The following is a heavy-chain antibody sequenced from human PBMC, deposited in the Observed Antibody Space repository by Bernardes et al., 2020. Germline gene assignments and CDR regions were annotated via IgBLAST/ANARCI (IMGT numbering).Heavy chain of an antibody. V-gene: IGHV3-33*01. CDR2: IWHDGSRE. J-gene: IGHJ5*01. CDR3: ATEDGEWLES. Sequence: GSRRLSDAASRFTFRAYTMHWVLPAPGKGLEWVAVIWHDGSREYYVDSVKGRFAISRDNSNNTLYLQMNNLRVEDTALYRCATEDGEWLESWGQGTLVTVSS. CDR1: RFTFRAYT. D-gene: IGHD4-17*01.